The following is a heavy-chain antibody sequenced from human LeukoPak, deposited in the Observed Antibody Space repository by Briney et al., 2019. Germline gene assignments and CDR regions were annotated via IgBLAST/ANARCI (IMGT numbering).Heavy chain of an antibody. D-gene: IGHD6-6*01. CDR1: GVTFSSYT. V-gene: IGHV1-69*04. CDR3: ARDWAASIAARH. CDR2: IIPILGLA. J-gene: IGHJ4*02. Sequence: ASVKVSCKASGVTFSSYTIIWVRQAPGQGLEWMGRIIPILGLANYTQKFQGRVTITADKSTSTAYMELSSLRSEDTAVYYCARDWAASIAARHWGQGTLVTVSS.